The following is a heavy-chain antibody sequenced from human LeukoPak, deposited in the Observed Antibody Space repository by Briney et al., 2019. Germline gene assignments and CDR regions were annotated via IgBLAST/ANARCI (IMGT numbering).Heavy chain of an antibody. Sequence: SAKVSCKASGGTFSSYAISWVRQAPGQGLEWMGRIIPIFGTANYAQKFQGRVTITTDESTSTAYMELSSLRSEDTAVYYCARVSEDYYDSSGYYPFDYWGQGTLVTVSS. V-gene: IGHV1-69*05. J-gene: IGHJ4*02. CDR1: GGTFSSYA. CDR3: ARVSEDYYDSSGYYPFDY. D-gene: IGHD3-22*01. CDR2: IIPIFGTA.